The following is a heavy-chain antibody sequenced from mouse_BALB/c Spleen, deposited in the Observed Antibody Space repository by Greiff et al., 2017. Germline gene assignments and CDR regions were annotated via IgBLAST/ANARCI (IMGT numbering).Heavy chain of an antibody. Sequence: EVKVVESGGGLVKPGGSLKLSCAASGFTFSSYAMSWVRQTPEKRLEWVATISSGGSYTYYPDSVKGRFTISRDNAKNTLYLQMSSLRSEDTAMYYCARLTGDWYFDVWGAGTTVTVSS. CDR1: GFTFSSYA. CDR3: ARLTGDWYFDV. D-gene: IGHD4-1*01. CDR2: ISSGGSYT. V-gene: IGHV5-9-3*01. J-gene: IGHJ1*01.